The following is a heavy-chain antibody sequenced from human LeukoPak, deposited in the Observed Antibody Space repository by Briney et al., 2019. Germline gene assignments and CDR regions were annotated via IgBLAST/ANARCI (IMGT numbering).Heavy chain of an antibody. CDR2: INPSGGST. V-gene: IGHV1-46*01. D-gene: IGHD2-15*01. CDR3: ARDPRGYCSGGSCPSFDY. J-gene: IGHJ4*02. CDR1: GYTFTSYY. Sequence: EASVKVSCKASGYTFTSYYMHWVRQAPGQGLEWMGIINPSGGSTSYAQKFQGRVTMTRDMSTSTVYMELSSLRSEDTAVYYCARDPRGYCSGGSCPSFDYWGQGTLVTVSS.